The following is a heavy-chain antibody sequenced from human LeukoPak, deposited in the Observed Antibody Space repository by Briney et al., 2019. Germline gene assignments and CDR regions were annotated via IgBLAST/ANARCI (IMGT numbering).Heavy chain of an antibody. J-gene: IGHJ6*03. D-gene: IGHD1-14*01. Sequence: GASLKISCAASGFTFSSYAMSWVRQAPGKGLEWVSAISGSGGSTYYADSVKGRFTISRDNSKNTLYLQMNSLRADDTAVYYCAKDPNPYYYYYYMDVWGKGTTVTVSS. V-gene: IGHV3-23*01. CDR3: AKDPNPYYYYYYMDV. CDR2: ISGSGGST. CDR1: GFTFSSYA.